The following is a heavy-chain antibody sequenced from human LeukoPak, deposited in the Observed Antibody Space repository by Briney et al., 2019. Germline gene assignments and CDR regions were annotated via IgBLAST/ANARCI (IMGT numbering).Heavy chain of an antibody. D-gene: IGHD3-22*01. CDR1: GVTVSTNY. J-gene: IGHJ6*04. V-gene: IGHV3-53*01. CDR3: AREIGYYFDNHSSRLRGRFDV. Sequence: GXLRXTCAASGVTVSTNYMNWVREAPGKGVEWGSVIFSTDKTNYTDSVQGRFTISRDPSKKTGYLQMNSLRGEDTAVYYCAREIGYYFDNHSSRLRGRFDVWGTGTAVIVSS. CDR2: IFSTDKT.